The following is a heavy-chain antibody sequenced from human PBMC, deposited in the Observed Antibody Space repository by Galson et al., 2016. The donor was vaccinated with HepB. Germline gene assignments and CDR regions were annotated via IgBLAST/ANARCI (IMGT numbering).Heavy chain of an antibody. Sequence: SLRLSCAASGFTFSSYVMTWVRQAPGKGLEWVSVISGNGGTTYYAASVKGRFTISRDNSKSTMYLQMNSLRAEDTAVYFCAKALGYSSGFSRRQNTGGFDPWGQGTLVTVSS. V-gene: IGHV3-23*01. J-gene: IGHJ5*02. CDR1: GFTFSSYV. D-gene: IGHD6-19*01. CDR2: ISGNGGTT. CDR3: AKALGYSSGFSRRQNTGGFDP.